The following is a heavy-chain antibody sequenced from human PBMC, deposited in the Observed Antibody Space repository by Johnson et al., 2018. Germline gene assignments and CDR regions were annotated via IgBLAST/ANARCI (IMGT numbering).Heavy chain of an antibody. V-gene: IGHV3-30-3*01. D-gene: IGHD3-3*01. CDR3: AKAGWSGGDYSHDGMDV. J-gene: IGHJ6*02. Sequence: QVQLVQSGGGVVQPGRSLKLSCAASGLTFSTYAMHWVRQTPGKGLEWVAVIAYDGNYKYYADSVKGRFTISRDNSKNTLYLEMNSLSPEDTAVYYCAKAGWSGGDYSHDGMDVWGQGTLVTGSS. CDR2: IAYDGNYK. CDR1: GLTFSTYA.